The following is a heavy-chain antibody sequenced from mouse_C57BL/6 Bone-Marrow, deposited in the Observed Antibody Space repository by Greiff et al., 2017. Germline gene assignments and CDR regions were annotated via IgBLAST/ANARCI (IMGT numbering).Heavy chain of an antibody. J-gene: IGHJ3*01. D-gene: IGHD2-4*01. Sequence: EVKVEESGGGLVQPGGSLKLSCAASGFTFSDYGMAWVRQAPRKGPEWVAFISNLAYSIYYADTVTGRFTISRENAKNTLYLEMSSLRSEDTAMYYCARLFMITTRRTFAYWGQGTLVTVSA. CDR1: GFTFSDYG. CDR2: ISNLAYSI. V-gene: IGHV5-15*04. CDR3: ARLFMITTRRTFAY.